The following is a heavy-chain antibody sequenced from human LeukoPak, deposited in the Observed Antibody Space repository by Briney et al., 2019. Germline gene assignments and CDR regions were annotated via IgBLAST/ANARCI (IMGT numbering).Heavy chain of an antibody. J-gene: IGHJ5*02. CDR3: TTGEDYYDSSGYFNWFDP. V-gene: IGHV3-15*01. D-gene: IGHD3-22*01. Sequence: PGGSLRLSCAASGFTFSNAWMSWVRQAPGKGLEWVGRIKSKTDGWTTDYAAPVKGRFTISRDDSKNTLYLQMNSLKTEDTAVYYCTTGEDYYDSSGYFNWFDPWGQGTLVTVSS. CDR1: GFTFSNAW. CDR2: IKSKTDGWTT.